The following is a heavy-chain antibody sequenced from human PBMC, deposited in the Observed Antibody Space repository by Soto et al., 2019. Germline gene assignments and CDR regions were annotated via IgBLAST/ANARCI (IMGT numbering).Heavy chain of an antibody. CDR1: GGTFSSYA. D-gene: IGHD6-19*01. CDR2: IIPIFGTA. Sequence: QVQLVQSGAEVKKPGSSVKVSCKASGGTFSSYAISWVRQAPGQGLEWMGGIIPIFGTANYAQKFQGRVTIPADESTSTAYMGLRSLRSEDTAGYYCARGGNGSGWGVYWFDPWGQGTLVTVSS. V-gene: IGHV1-69*01. CDR3: ARGGNGSGWGVYWFDP. J-gene: IGHJ5*02.